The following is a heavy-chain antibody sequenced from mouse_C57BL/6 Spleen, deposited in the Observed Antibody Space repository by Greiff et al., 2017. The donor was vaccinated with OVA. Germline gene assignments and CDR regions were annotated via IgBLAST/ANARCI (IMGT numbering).Heavy chain of an antibody. CDR2: IDPETGGT. CDR1: GYTFTDYE. D-gene: IGHD3-2*02. J-gene: IGHJ4*01. Sequence: QVQLQQSGAELVRPGASVTLSCKASGYTFTDYEMHWVKQTPVHGLEWIGAIDPETGGTAYNQKFKGKAILTADKSSSTAYMELRSLTSEDSAVDYCTRGQAGSAMDYWGQGTSVTVSS. CDR3: TRGQAGSAMDY. V-gene: IGHV1-15*01.